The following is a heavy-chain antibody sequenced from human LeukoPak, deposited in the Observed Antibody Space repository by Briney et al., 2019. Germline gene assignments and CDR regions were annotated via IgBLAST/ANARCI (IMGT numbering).Heavy chain of an antibody. CDR1: GFTFSSYS. J-gene: IGHJ4*02. D-gene: IGHD6-6*01. CDR2: ISSSSSYI. CDR3: ARDLTIAIAALAY. Sequence: GGSLRLSCAASGFTFSSYSMNWVRQAPGKGLEWVSSISSSSSYIYYADSVKGRFTISRDNAKNSLYLQMNSLRAEDTAVYYCARDLTIAIAALAYWGQGTLVTVSS. V-gene: IGHV3-21*01.